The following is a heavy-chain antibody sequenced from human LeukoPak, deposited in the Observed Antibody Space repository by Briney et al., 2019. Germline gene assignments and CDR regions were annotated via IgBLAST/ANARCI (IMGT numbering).Heavy chain of an antibody. CDR3: SRRAGAYSHPYDY. J-gene: IGHJ4*02. Sequence: GGSLRLSCAASGFTFSDYYMSWIRQAPGKGLEWVSYISSSGSTIYYVDSVKDRFTISRDNDRHSLSLQMKSLTADDTAVYYFSRRAGAYSHPYDYWGQGTLVTVSS. CDR2: ISSSGSTI. CDR1: GFTFSDYY. V-gene: IGHV3-11*01. D-gene: IGHD4/OR15-4a*01.